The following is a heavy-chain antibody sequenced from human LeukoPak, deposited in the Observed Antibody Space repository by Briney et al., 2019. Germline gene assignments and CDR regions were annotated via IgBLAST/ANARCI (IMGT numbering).Heavy chain of an antibody. CDR1: GGTFSSYA. D-gene: IGHD4-11*01. Sequence: SVKVSCKASGGTFSSYAISWVRQAPGQGLEWMGGIIPIFGTANYAQKFQGRVTITTDESTSTAYMELSGLRSEDTAVYYCARDWWHDYSNYVNVNPLDYWGQGTLVTVSS. CDR2: IIPIFGTA. V-gene: IGHV1-69*05. J-gene: IGHJ4*02. CDR3: ARDWWHDYSNYVNVNPLDY.